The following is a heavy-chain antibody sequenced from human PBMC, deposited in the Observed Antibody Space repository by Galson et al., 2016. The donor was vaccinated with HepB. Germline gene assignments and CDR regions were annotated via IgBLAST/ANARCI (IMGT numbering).Heavy chain of an antibody. D-gene: IGHD2-21*01. CDR2: IKEDGSVK. V-gene: IGHV3-7*03. J-gene: IGHJ4*02. CDR1: GFTFSSYW. Sequence: SLRLSCAASGFTFSSYWMPWVRQAPGKGLEWVANIKEDGSVKYHVDSVQGRFTISRDNAKNSLYLQMNSLRAEDTAVSYCAREPRAGAYYFDYWGQGTLVTVSS. CDR3: AREPRAGAYYFDY.